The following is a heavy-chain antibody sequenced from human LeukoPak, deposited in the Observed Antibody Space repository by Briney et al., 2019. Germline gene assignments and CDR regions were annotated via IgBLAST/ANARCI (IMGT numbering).Heavy chain of an antibody. V-gene: IGHV3-23*01. J-gene: IGHJ5*02. CDR3: AKQGVDPYNWFDP. CDR1: GFTLSSYA. CDR2: IRGSGGGT. D-gene: IGHD3-10*01. Sequence: PGGSRRLSCAASGFTLSSYAMSWVRQAPGKGLGWVSGIRGSGGGTYYADSVKGRFTISRDNSKNTLYLQMNSLRAEDTALYYCAKQGVDPYNWFDPWGQGTLVTVSS.